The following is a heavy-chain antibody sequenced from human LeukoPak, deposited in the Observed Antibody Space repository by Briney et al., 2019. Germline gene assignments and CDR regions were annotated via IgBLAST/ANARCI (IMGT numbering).Heavy chain of an antibody. CDR1: GGSISSYY. V-gene: IGHV4-59*01. CDR2: IYYSGST. D-gene: IGHD3/OR15-3a*01. Sequence: SSETLSLTCTVSGGSISSYYWSWIRQPPGKGLEWIGNIYYSGSTNYNPSLKSRVTISVDTSKNQFSLKLSSVTAADTAVYYCARGGPDAFDIWGQGTMVTVSS. J-gene: IGHJ3*02. CDR3: ARGGPDAFDI.